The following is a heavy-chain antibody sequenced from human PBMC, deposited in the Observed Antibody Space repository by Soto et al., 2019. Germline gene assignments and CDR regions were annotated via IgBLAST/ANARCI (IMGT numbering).Heavy chain of an antibody. CDR1: GGSISSYY. Sequence: QVQLQESGPGLVKPSETLSLTCTVSGGSISSYYWSWIRQPPRKGLEWIGYIYYSGSTNYNPSLKSRVTISVDTSKNQFSLKLSSVTAADTAVYYCARIHCSSTSCYADYWGQGTLVTVSS. CDR2: IYYSGST. J-gene: IGHJ4*02. CDR3: ARIHCSSTSCYADY. V-gene: IGHV4-59*01. D-gene: IGHD2-2*01.